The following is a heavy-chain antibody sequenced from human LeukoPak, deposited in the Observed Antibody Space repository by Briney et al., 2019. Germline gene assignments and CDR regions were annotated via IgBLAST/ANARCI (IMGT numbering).Heavy chain of an antibody. D-gene: IGHD4-17*01. CDR1: GGSISSSSYY. V-gene: IGHV4-39*01. J-gene: IGHJ4*02. Sequence: PSETLSLTCTVSGGSISSSSYYWGWIRQPPGKGLEWIGSIYYSGSTYYNPSLKSRVTISVDTSKNQFSLKLSSVTAADTAVYYCARGPSYGDYVPYWGQGTLVTVSS. CDR2: IYYSGST. CDR3: ARGPSYGDYVPY.